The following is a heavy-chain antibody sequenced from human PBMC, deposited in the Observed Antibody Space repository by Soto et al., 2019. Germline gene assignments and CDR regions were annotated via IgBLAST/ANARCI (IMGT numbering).Heavy chain of an antibody. J-gene: IGHJ4*02. CDR2: ITPIYPTT. Sequence: VQLVQSGAEVRTPGSSVQVSCKASGGTFYTYTVSWVRQAPGQGLEWMGSITPIYPTTNYAETFQGRLTVTADASTNTAYMELNSLTSEDTAVYYCARIPRYSFPTSDDLDSWGQGTLVTVSS. CDR3: ARIPRYSFPTSDDLDS. V-gene: IGHV1-69*15. D-gene: IGHD5-18*01. CDR1: GGTFYTYT.